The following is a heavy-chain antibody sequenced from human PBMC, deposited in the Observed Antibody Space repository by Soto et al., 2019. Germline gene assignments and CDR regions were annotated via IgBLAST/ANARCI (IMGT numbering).Heavy chain of an antibody. J-gene: IGHJ6*02. CDR1: GYSFTSYV. CDR3: ARGVENIVVVLDVFGYYGMDV. D-gene: IGHD2-2*01. CDR2: INAGNGNT. V-gene: IGHV1-3*01. Sequence: ASVKVSCKASGYSFTSYVIYWVRQAPGQRLEWMGWINAGNGNTKYSQKFQGRVTLTSDTSASTAYMELSSLRSEDTAVYFCARGVENIVVVLDVFGYYGMDVWGQGTTVTVSS.